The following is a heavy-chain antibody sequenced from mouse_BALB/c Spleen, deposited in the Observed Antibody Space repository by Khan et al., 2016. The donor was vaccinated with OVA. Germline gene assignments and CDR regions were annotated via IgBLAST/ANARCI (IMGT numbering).Heavy chain of an antibody. J-gene: IGHJ3*01. V-gene: IGHV1S34*01. D-gene: IGHD1-1*01. CDR1: GSSFTGYY. CDR3: ARGDYYGSSSFAY. Sequence: LVKTGASVKISCKASGSSFTGYYMHWVKQSHGKSLEWIGYISCYNGATSYNQKFKGKATFTVDTSSSTAYMQFNSLTSEDSAVYYCARGDYYGSSSFAYWGQGTLVTVSA. CDR2: ISCYNGAT.